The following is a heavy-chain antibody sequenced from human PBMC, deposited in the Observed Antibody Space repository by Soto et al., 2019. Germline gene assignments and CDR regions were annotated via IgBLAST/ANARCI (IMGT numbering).Heavy chain of an antibody. CDR2: IIPILGIA. J-gene: IGHJ3*02. D-gene: IGHD3-22*01. CDR3: ASGATYYYDSSGFAFDI. Sequence: QVQLVQSGAEVKKPGSSVKVSCKASGGTFSSYTISWVRQAPGQGLEWMGRIIPILGIANYAQKFQGRVTITAXXSXSXXYMELSSLRSEDTAVYYCASGATYYYDSSGFAFDIWGQGTMVTVSS. CDR1: GGTFSSYT. V-gene: IGHV1-69*02.